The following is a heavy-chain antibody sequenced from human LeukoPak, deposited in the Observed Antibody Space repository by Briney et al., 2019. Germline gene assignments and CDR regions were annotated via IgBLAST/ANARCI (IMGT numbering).Heavy chain of an antibody. V-gene: IGHV4-59*12. D-gene: IGHD3-10*01. CDR2: IYYSGST. CDR1: GGSISSYY. Sequence: SETLSLTCTVSGGSISSYYWSWIRQPPGKGLEWIGYIYYSGSTNYNPSLKSRVTISVDTSKNQFSLKLSSVTAADTAVYYCARVIRGRLDYWGQGTLVTVSS. J-gene: IGHJ4*02. CDR3: ARVIRGRLDY.